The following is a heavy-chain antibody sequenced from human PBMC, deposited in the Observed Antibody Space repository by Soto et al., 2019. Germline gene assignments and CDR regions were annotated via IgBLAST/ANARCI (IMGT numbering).Heavy chain of an antibody. CDR3: ARGRGRVSIAARLSFDP. J-gene: IGHJ5*02. CDR2: MNPNSGNT. Sequence: ASVKVSCKASGYTFTSYAINWVRQATGQGLEWMGWMNPNSGNTGYAQKFQGRVTMTRNTSISTAYMELSSLRSEDTAVYYCARGRGRVSIAARLSFDPWGQGTLVTVSS. V-gene: IGHV1-8*01. CDR1: GYTFTSYA. D-gene: IGHD6-6*01.